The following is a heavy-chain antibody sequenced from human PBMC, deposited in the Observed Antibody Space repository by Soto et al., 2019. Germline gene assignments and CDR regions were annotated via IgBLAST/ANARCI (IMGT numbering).Heavy chain of an antibody. Sequence: QVQLQESGPGLVKPSATLTLTCTVSGASITTSYWSWVRQPPGKGLEWIGYIFHIATTNYNPSLEIPVSRSVDTSQNQLSLTTTSVTAADTAVYYCPRTPFRLALGMVLCYFDDWGQGALLYLSS. D-gene: IGHD3-10*01. CDR2: IFHIATT. V-gene: IGHV4-59*12. CDR3: PRTPFRLALGMVLCYFDD. J-gene: IGHJ4*02. CDR1: GASITTSY.